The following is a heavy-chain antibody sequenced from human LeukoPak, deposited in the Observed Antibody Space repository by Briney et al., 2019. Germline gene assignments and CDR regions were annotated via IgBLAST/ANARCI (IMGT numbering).Heavy chain of an antibody. J-gene: IGHJ4*02. CDR2: IYYSGST. D-gene: IGHD7-27*01. V-gene: IGHV4-59*11. Sequence: SETLSLTCTVSGGSISSHYWIWIRQPPGKGLEWIGYIYYSGSTNYNPSLKSRVTISVDTSKNQFSLKPSSVTAADTAVYYCASGDPFDYWGQGTLVTVSS. CDR1: GGSISSHY. CDR3: ASGDPFDY.